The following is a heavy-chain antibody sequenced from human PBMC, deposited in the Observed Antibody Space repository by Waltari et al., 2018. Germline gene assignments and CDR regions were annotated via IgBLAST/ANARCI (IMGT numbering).Heavy chain of an antibody. CDR3: ARDPDLYDFWSGYSDY. V-gene: IGHV1-69*08. J-gene: IGHJ4*02. Sequence: QVQLVQSGAEVKKPGSSVKVSCKASGGTFSSYTISWLRQAPGQGLEWMGRIIPILGIANYAQKFQGRVTITADKSTSTAYMELSSLRSEDTAVYYCARDPDLYDFWSGYSDYWGQGTLVTVSS. CDR1: GGTFSSYT. D-gene: IGHD3-3*01. CDR2: IIPILGIA.